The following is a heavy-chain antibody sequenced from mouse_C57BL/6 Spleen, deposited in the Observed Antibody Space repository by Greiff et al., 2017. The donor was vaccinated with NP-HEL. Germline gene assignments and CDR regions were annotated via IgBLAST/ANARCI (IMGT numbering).Heavy chain of an antibody. CDR2: IDPNSGGT. CDR3: ARQGTRVVADFDV. J-gene: IGHJ1*03. Sequence: QVQLQQPGAELVKPGASVKLSCKASGYTFTSYWMHWVKQRPGRGLEWIGRIDPNSGGTKYNEKFKSKATLTVDKPSSTAYMQLSSLTSEDPAVDYCARQGTRVVADFDVWGTGTTVTVSS. CDR1: GYTFTSYW. D-gene: IGHD1-1*01. V-gene: IGHV1-72*01.